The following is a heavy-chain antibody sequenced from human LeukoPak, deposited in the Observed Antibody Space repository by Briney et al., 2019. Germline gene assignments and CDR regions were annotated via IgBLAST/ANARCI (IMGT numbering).Heavy chain of an antibody. CDR1: GGTFSSYA. D-gene: IGHD5-12*01. CDR3: AKEDFEWEDSGYASHFDY. CDR2: IIPIFGTA. V-gene: IGHV1-69*13. J-gene: IGHJ4*02. Sequence: SVKVSCKASGGTFSSYAISWVRQAPGQGLEWMGGIIPIFGTANYAQKFQGRVTITADEFTSTAYMELSSLRAEDTAVYYCAKEDFEWEDSGYASHFDYWGQGTLVTVSS.